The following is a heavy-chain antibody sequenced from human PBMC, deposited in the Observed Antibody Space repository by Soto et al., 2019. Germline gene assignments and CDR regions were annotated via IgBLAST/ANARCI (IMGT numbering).Heavy chain of an antibody. CDR3: ARGQGSGWLDY. Sequence: SETLSLTCAVYGGSFTGYYWSWIRQPPGKGLEWIGEINHSVSTNYNPSLKSRFTISVATSKNQFSLKRSSVTAADPAVYSCARGQGSGWLDYWGQGTLVTVSS. D-gene: IGHD6-19*01. CDR1: GGSFTGYY. CDR2: INHSVST. J-gene: IGHJ4*02. V-gene: IGHV4-34*01.